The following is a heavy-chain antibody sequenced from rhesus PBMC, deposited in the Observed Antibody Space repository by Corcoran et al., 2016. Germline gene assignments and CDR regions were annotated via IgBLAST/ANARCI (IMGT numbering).Heavy chain of an antibody. CDR1: GYSFTSSW. D-gene: IGHD1-44*01. CDR2: NQPGVSDA. CDR3: AKVLSWEHFDY. Sequence: EVQLVQSGAEVKRPGEPLRISCTTSGYSFTSSWISWVRTRTGKGLEWLRSNQPGVSDARPIPSVQANDTISADKSISTTYLQLSCLRASDTATYYCAKVLSWEHFDYWGQGVLVTVSS. J-gene: IGHJ4*01. V-gene: IGHV5S1*01.